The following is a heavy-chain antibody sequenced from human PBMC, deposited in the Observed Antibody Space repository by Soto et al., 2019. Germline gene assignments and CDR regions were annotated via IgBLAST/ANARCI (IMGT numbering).Heavy chain of an antibody. CDR3: ARGRNWNAYHYYMDV. D-gene: IGHD1-1*01. Sequence: SETLSLTCAVYGGSFSGYYWSWIRQPPGKGLEWIGEINHSGSTNYNPSLKSRVTISVDTSKNQFSLKLSSVTAADTAVYYCARGRNWNAYHYYMDVWGKGTTVTVSS. J-gene: IGHJ6*03. CDR1: GGSFSGYY. V-gene: IGHV4-34*01. CDR2: INHSGST.